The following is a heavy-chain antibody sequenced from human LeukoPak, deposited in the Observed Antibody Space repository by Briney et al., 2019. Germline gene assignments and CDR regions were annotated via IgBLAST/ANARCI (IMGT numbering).Heavy chain of an antibody. J-gene: IGHJ6*02. V-gene: IGHV4-31*03. CDR3: ASCEAPITPPPHGFDV. Sequence: MTSETLSLTCTVSGVSISSGGYSWNWFRQHPGKGLEWIGYIYYSGSTFYNPSLRSRVSISVDTSKNQFSLKLTSVTAADTAVYYCASCEAPITPPPHGFDVWGQGTEVTVSS. CDR1: GVSISSGGYS. D-gene: IGHD5-12*01. CDR2: IYYSGST.